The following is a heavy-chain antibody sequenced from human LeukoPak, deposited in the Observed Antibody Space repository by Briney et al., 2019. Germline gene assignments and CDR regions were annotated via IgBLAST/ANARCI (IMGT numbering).Heavy chain of an antibody. CDR3: VRQSTSYYGMDV. CDR2: IGSSTTDV. Sequence: GESLRLSCSASGFSFRSYAMNWVRLAPGKGLEWVSSIGSSTTDVSYADSVRGRFTISRDNARGSLFLQMNSLTAEDTALYYCVRQSTSYYGMDVWGQGTTVTVSS. D-gene: IGHD1-14*01. V-gene: IGHV3-21*01. CDR1: GFSFRSYA. J-gene: IGHJ6*02.